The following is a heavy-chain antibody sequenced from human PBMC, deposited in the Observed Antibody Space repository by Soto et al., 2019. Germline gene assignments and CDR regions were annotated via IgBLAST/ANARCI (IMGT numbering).Heavy chain of an antibody. D-gene: IGHD2-21*01. Sequence: QVQLVQSGAEVKKPGSSVKVSCKDSGGTFSTYSMFWVRQAPGQGLEWIGRIIPMLGIRNYAQRFQDRVTITADKSTATAHMELSSLRSEDTALYYCTIGSWSGEVFDIWGQGTMVTVSS. CDR1: GGTFSTYS. V-gene: IGHV1-69*02. CDR2: IIPMLGIR. J-gene: IGHJ3*02. CDR3: TIGSWSGEVFDI.